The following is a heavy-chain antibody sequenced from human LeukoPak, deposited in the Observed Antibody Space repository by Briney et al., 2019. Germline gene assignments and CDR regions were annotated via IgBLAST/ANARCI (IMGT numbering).Heavy chain of an antibody. J-gene: IGHJ4*02. CDR3: ARDIWDRDYCYFDL. V-gene: IGHV3-33*01. Sequence: GGSLRLSCVGSGFTFRSCGMHWVREAPGKGLEWVAFISNDGNTKDYADSVTGRFILSRDDSKTTVFLQMDRLRVEDTAVYHCARDIWDRDYCYFDLWGQGTLVPVFS. CDR1: GFTFRSCG. D-gene: IGHD5-12*01. CDR2: ISNDGNTK.